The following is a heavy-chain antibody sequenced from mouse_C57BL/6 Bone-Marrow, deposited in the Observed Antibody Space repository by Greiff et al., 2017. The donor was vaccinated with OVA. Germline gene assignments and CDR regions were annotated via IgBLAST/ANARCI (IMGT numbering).Heavy chain of an antibody. CDR2: IDPENGAT. V-gene: IGHV14-4*01. Sequence: DVQLQESGAELVRPGASVKLSCTASGFNIKDDYMHWVKQRPEQGLEWIGWIDPENGATEYASKFQGKATITADTSTNTAYLQHSSLTSEDTAEYYGTRYYGSSYWYFDDWGTGTTVTVSS. CDR1: GFNIKDDY. D-gene: IGHD1-1*01. J-gene: IGHJ1*03. CDR3: TRYYGSSYWYFDD.